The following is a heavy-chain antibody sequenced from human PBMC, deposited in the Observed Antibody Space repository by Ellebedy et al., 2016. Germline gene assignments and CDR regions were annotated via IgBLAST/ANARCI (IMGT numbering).Heavy chain of an antibody. D-gene: IGHD2-2*01. J-gene: IGHJ4*02. CDR2: IKQDGSEK. V-gene: IGHV3-7*01. Sequence: GGSLRLXXAASGFTFSSYWMSWVRQAPGKGLEWVANIKQDGSEKYYVDSVKGRFTISRDNAKNSLYLQMNSLRAEDTAVYYCARDVDCSSTSCLDYWGQGTLVTVSS. CDR1: GFTFSSYW. CDR3: ARDVDCSSTSCLDY.